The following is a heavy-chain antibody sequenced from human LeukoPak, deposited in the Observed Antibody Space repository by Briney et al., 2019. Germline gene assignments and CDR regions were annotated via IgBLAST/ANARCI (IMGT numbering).Heavy chain of an antibody. CDR2: TYYRSKWYY. CDR3: ARDPTRQDFFDY. J-gene: IGHJ4*02. Sequence: SQTLSLTCAISGDSVSSNSAAWSWIRQSPSRGLEWLGRTYYRSKWYYGYAVSVKSRININPDTSNNQLSLHLYSVTPEDTAVYYCARDPTRQDFFDYWGQGSLVTVSS. V-gene: IGHV6-1*01. CDR1: GDSVSSNSAA.